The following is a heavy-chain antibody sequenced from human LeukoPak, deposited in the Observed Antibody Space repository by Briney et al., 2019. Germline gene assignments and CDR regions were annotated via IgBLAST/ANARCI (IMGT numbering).Heavy chain of an antibody. Sequence: GGSLRLSCAASGFTFSSYGIHWVRQAPGKGLEWVAIIWYDGSNKYYADSVKGRFTISRDNSKNTLYLQTNSLRAEDTAVYYCARDYDYIWGSYRPGGLDYWGQGTLVTVSS. J-gene: IGHJ4*02. V-gene: IGHV3-33*01. CDR1: GFTFSSYG. CDR3: ARDYDYIWGSYRPGGLDY. CDR2: IWYDGSNK. D-gene: IGHD3-16*02.